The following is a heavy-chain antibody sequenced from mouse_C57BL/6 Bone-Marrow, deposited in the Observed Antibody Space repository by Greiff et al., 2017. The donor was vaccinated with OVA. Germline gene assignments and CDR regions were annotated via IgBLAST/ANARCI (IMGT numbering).Heavy chain of an antibody. CDR2: IDPSDSYT. J-gene: IGHJ3*01. CDR3: ASAGFAY. V-gene: IGHV1-50*01. Sequence: QVQLKESGAELVKPGASVKLSCKASGYTFTSYWMQWVKQRPGQGLEWIGEIDPSDSYTNYNQKFKGKATLTVDTSSSTAYMQLNSLTSEDSAVYYCASAGFAYWGQGTLVTVSA. CDR1: GYTFTSYW.